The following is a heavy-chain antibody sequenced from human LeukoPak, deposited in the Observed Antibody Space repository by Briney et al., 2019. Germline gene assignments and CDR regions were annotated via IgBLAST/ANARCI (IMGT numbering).Heavy chain of an antibody. J-gene: IGHJ4*02. CDR1: GGSISSGGYY. Sequence: SETLSLTCSVSGGSISSGGYYWGWIRQSPGKGLEWVGSVYYSGSTHYNPSLKSRVTISRDTSKNQFSLKVNSVTAADTAVYYCARVQPMLTSKPHFDYWGQGTLVTVSS. CDR2: VYYSGST. D-gene: IGHD2-2*01. V-gene: IGHV4-39*07. CDR3: ARVQPMLTSKPHFDY.